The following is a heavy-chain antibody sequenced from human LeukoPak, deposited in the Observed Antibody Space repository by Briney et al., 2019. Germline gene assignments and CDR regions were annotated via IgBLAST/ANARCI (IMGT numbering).Heavy chain of an antibody. CDR2: IKQDGSEK. J-gene: IGHJ5*02. D-gene: IGHD2-2*01. CDR3: ARMGCSSTSCYAGWFDP. CDR1: GFTFSDYY. Sequence: GGSLRLSCAASGFTFSDYYMSWIRQAPGKGLEWVANIKQDGSEKYYVDSVKGRFTISRDNAKNSLYLQMNSLRAEDTAVYYCARMGCSSTSCYAGWFDPWGQGTLVTVSS. V-gene: IGHV3-7*01.